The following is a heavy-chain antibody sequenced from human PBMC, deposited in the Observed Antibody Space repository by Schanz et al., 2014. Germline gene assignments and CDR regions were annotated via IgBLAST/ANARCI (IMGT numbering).Heavy chain of an antibody. V-gene: IGHV3-74*02. J-gene: IGHJ4*02. CDR1: GFTFSSYA. D-gene: IGHD3-10*01. Sequence: EEQLVESGGGVVQPGRSLRLSCAASGFTFSSYAMHWVRQPPGKGLVSVSRISGDGTTTSYADSVKGRFTISRDNSKNTLYLQMNSLRAEDTAVYYCAVLGGFGELPLDYRGQGTLVTVSS. CDR3: AVLGGFGELPLDY. CDR2: ISGDGTTT.